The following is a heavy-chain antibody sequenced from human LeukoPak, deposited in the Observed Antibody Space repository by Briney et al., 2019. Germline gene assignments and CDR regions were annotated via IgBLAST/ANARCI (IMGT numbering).Heavy chain of an antibody. CDR2: IYTSGST. CDR1: GGSISSGSYY. CDR3: ARESYYDSY. Sequence: SQTLSPTCTVSGGSISSGSYYWSWIRQPAGKGLEWIGRIYTSGSTNYNPSLKSRVTISVDTSKNQFSLKLSSVTAADTAVYYCARESYYDSYWGQGTLVTVSS. D-gene: IGHD3-22*01. V-gene: IGHV4-61*02. J-gene: IGHJ4*02.